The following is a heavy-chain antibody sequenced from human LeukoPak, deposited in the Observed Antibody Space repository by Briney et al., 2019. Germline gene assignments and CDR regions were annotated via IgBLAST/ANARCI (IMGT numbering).Heavy chain of an antibody. CDR2: IYYSGST. J-gene: IGHJ6*02. CDR3: ARVPSYYYGSGAYYYGMDV. Sequence: SETLSLTCTVSGGSISSYYWSWIRQPPGKGLEWIGYIYYSGSTNYNPSLKSRVTISVDTSKNQFSLKLSSVTAADTAVYYCARVPSYYYGSGAYYYGMDVWGQGTTVTVSS. D-gene: IGHD3-10*01. CDR1: GGSISSYY. V-gene: IGHV4-59*12.